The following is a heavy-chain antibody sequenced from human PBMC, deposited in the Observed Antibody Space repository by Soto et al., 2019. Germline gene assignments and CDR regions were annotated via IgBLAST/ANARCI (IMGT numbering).Heavy chain of an antibody. CDR1: EFTFSSYA. Sequence: GWPLRLSWSASEFTFSSYARSWVLTYPVKWLEWFSGISGSGPSTSSADSVKGRFTISRDNSKNTRYLKMNSLRAVDTAVYYCAKAEGTAWYLRSLDYWGQGTLVTVSS. D-gene: IGHD6-19*01. CDR3: AKAEGTAWYLRSLDY. V-gene: IGHV3-23*01. J-gene: IGHJ4*02. CDR2: ISGSGPST.